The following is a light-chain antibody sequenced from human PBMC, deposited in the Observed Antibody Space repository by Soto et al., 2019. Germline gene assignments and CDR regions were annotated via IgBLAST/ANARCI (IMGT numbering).Light chain of an antibody. CDR2: GSS. Sequence: DIPMTQSPSSVSASVGDSVTITCRASQGVSDWVAWYQQKPGEAPKLLIYGSSSLLSGFPSRFSGTRSGTDFTLTISSRQPEDFATYYGQQANSYPWTFGQGTKVEIE. CDR3: QQANSYPWT. J-gene: IGKJ1*01. CDR1: QGVSDW. V-gene: IGKV1-12*01.